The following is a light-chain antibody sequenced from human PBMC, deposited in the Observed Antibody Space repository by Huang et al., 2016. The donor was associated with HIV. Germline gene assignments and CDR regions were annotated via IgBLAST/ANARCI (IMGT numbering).Light chain of an antibody. CDR2: DAS. CDR3: QQYDNVPRFT. V-gene: IGKV1-33*01. J-gene: IGKJ3*01. Sequence: DIQMTQSPSSLSASVGDRVTITCQASQDISNYLNWYQQKPGKAPKLLSYDASNLETGVSSRFSGSGSGTDFTFTISSLQPEDIATYYCQQYDNVPRFTFGPGTKVDIK. CDR1: QDISNY.